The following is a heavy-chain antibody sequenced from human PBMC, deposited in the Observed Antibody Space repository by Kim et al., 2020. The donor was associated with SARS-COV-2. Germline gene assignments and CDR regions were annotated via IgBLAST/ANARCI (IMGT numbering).Heavy chain of an antibody. CDR3: ARSRGSSWRNDAFDI. D-gene: IGHD6-13*01. J-gene: IGHJ3*02. V-gene: IGHV1-46*01. Sequence: QTVQGRVTMTRETSTSTVYMELSSLRSEDTAVYYCARSRGSSWRNDAFDIWGQGTMVTVSS.